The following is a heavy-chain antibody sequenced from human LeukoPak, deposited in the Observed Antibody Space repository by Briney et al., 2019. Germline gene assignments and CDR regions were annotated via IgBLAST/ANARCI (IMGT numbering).Heavy chain of an antibody. CDR2: IVGGAGGT. CDR3: ARDSHRDAFDI. CDR1: GFTFSSHG. Sequence: GGTLRLSCAASGFTFSSHGMSWVRQAPGKGLEWVSGIVGGAGGTYYADSVKGRFTISRDNAKNSLYLQMNSLRAEDTAVYYCARDSHRDAFDIWGQGTMVTVSS. J-gene: IGHJ3*02. V-gene: IGHV3-23*01.